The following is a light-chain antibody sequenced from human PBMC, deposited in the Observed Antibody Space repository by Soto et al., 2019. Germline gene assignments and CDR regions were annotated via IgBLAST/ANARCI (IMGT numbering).Light chain of an antibody. CDR1: QSVGSIY. Sequence: EIVLTQSPATLSLSPGERATLSCRASQSVGSIYLGWYQQRPGQAPRLLIYDASSRATGIPDRFSGSGSGTDFPLTLSRLEPEDFAVYYCQQYDTSRLTFGGGTKVGIK. CDR2: DAS. J-gene: IGKJ4*01. V-gene: IGKV3-20*01. CDR3: QQYDTSRLT.